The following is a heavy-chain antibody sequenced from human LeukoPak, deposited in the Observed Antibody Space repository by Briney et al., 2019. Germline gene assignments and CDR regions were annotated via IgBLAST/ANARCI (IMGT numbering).Heavy chain of an antibody. CDR1: GYSFNDDG. V-gene: IGHV1-18*01. D-gene: IGHD2-21*02. J-gene: IGHJ4*02. CDR3: ARAPGSSDWVPMFDY. CDR2: ISGYTGKT. Sequence: ASVKVSCKGSGYSFNDDGISWVRQAPGQGLEWMGWISGYTGKTNYAQKFQGRVTMTTDTSTTTVHMELRSLRSDDTAVYYCARAPGSSDWVPMFDYWGQGTQVTVSS.